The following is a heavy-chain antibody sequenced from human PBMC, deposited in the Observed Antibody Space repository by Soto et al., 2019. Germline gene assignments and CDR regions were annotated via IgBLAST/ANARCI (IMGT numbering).Heavy chain of an antibody. V-gene: IGHV1-69*01. CDR1: GGTFSSYA. Sequence: QAQLVQSGAEVKKPGSSVKVSCKASGGTFSSYAISWVRQAPGQGLEWMGGIIPIFGSANYAQKFQGRVTITADESTSTAYMELSSLRSEDTAVYYCASKVGGAVVTLTGYFDYWGQGTLVTVSS. J-gene: IGHJ4*02. D-gene: IGHD2-15*01. CDR3: ASKVGGAVVTLTGYFDY. CDR2: IIPIFGSA.